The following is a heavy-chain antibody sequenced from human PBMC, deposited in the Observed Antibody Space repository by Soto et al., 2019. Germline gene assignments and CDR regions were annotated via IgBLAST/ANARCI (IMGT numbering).Heavy chain of an antibody. J-gene: IGHJ3*02. V-gene: IGHV3-33*01. CDR2: IWYDGSNK. Sequence: GGSLRLSCAASGFTFSSYGMHWVRQAPGKGLEWVAVIWYDGSNKYYADSVKGRFTISRDNSKNTLYLQMNSLRAEDTAVYYCARDNDILPGDDAFDIWGQGTMVTVSS. CDR1: GFTFSSYG. CDR3: ARDNDILPGDDAFDI. D-gene: IGHD3-9*01.